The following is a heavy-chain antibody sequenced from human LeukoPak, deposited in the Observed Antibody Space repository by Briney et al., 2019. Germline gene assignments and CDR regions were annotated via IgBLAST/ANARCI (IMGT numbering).Heavy chain of an antibody. J-gene: IGHJ4*02. CDR3: ATGGVVVIIYFDY. CDR1: GFTFSSYA. D-gene: IGHD3-22*01. Sequence: GGSLRLSCAASGFTFSSYAMSWVRQAPGKGLEWLSAISGSGGSTYYADSVKGRFTISRDNSKNTLYLQMNSLRAEDTAVYYCATGGVVVIIYFDYWGQGTLVTVSS. V-gene: IGHV3-23*01. CDR2: ISGSGGST.